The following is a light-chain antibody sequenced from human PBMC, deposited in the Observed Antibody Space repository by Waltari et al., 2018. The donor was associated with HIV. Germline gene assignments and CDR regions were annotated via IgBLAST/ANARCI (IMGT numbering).Light chain of an antibody. J-gene: IGKJ3*01. CDR2: VAS. V-gene: IGKV3-15*01. Sequence: EIVMTQSPATLSVSPGERATLSCRASQSVSSNFAWYQQKPGQAPRLLIHVASTRATGIPARFSGSGSGTEFTLTISSLQSEDFAVYYCQQYNNWPPFTFGPGTKVDIK. CDR3: QQYNNWPPFT. CDR1: QSVSSN.